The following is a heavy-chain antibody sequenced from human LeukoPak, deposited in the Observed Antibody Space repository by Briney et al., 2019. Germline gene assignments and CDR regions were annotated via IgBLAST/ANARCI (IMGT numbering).Heavy chain of an antibody. CDR1: RFTFSTYS. D-gene: IGHD3-3*01. CDR3: ARDLETRYYDFWSGHDY. Sequence: GGSLRLSCAASRFTFSTYSMNWVRQAPGKGLEWVAVISYDGSNKYYADSVKGRFTISRDNSKNTLYLQMNSLRAEDTAVYYCARDLETRYYDFWSGHDYWGQGTLVTVSS. J-gene: IGHJ4*02. V-gene: IGHV3-30*03. CDR2: ISYDGSNK.